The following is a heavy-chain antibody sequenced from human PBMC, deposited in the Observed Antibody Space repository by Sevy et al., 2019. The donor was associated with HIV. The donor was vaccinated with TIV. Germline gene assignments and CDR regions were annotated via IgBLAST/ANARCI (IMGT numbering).Heavy chain of an antibody. CDR3: TRGPREGWAFDL. Sequence: GGSLRLSCTASGFTFGDYAMSWFRQAPGKGLEWVGLFRSKGYGGTTEYAASVKGRFIMSTDDSKSNAYLQMNSLKSEDTAAYYCTRGPREGWAFDLWGQGTMVTVSS. CDR2: FRSKGYGGTT. J-gene: IGHJ3*01. V-gene: IGHV3-49*03. CDR1: GFTFGDYA.